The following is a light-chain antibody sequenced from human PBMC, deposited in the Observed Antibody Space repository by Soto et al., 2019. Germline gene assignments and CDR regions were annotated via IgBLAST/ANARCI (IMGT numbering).Light chain of an antibody. Sequence: EIPMTHTPSALSTSAGDTVPITCRASQSISSWLAWYQQKPGRAPKLLIYDSSSLESGVPSRFSGSGSGTEFRLTISTMQPDDFATYYCQKYDSFSVNFGKGKQREI. J-gene: IGKJ5*01. CDR1: QSISSW. CDR2: DSS. CDR3: QKYDSFSVN. V-gene: IGKV1-5*01.